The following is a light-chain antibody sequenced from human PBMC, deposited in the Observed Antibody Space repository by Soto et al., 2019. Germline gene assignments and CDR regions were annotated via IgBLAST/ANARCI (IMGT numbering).Light chain of an antibody. CDR3: HHYGSSLPDT. V-gene: IGKV3-20*01. Sequence: VLTQSPGTLSLSPGERDTLSCRASQSISSNFVAWDQQKPGQARRLLIFSASKRATGIPDRFSRSASGTDSCNDSSSGTDFTLTISRLEPEDFAVYYCHHYGSSLPDTFGQGTKLEIK. J-gene: IGKJ2*01. CDR1: QSISSNF. CDR2: SAS.